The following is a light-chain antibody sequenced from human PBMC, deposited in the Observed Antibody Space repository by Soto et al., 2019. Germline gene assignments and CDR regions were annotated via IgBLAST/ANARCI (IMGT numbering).Light chain of an antibody. CDR1: SSDVGGYNY. V-gene: IGLV2-8*01. CDR3: SSYAGSNNFVV. Sequence: QSVVTQPPSAPGSPGQSVTISCTGTSSDVGGYNYVSWYQQHPGKAPKLMIYEVIKQPSGVPDRFSGSKYGNTASLTVSGLQAEDEADYYCSSYAGSNNFVVFGGGTKVTVL. CDR2: EVI. J-gene: IGLJ2*01.